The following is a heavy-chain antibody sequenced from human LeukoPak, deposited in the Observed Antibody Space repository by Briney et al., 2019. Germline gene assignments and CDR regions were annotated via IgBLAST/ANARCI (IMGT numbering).Heavy chain of an antibody. V-gene: IGHV4-34*01. CDR3: ARGRVVVVPAASVHIFRGRHNWFGP. CDR1: GGSFSGYY. J-gene: IGHJ5*02. Sequence: SETLSLTCAVYGGSFSGYYWSWIRQPPGKGLEWIGEINHSGSTNYNPSLKSRVTISVDTSKNQFSLKLSSVTAADTAVYYCARGRVVVVPAASVHIFRGRHNWFGPWGQGTLVTVSS. D-gene: IGHD2-2*01. CDR2: INHSGST.